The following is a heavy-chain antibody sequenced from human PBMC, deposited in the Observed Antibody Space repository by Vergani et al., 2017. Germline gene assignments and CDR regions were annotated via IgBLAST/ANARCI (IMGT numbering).Heavy chain of an antibody. Sequence: EVELVQSGPEMRKPGESLKISCKGSEYSFGNYWIGGVRQMPGKGLEWMGIIYRADSDTRYSPSFQGQVTISADKSMSTAFLQWDSLKASDTALYYCARHTTYTDSWGQGTLVTVSS. J-gene: IGHJ4*02. D-gene: IGHD1-1*01. CDR1: EYSFGNYW. V-gene: IGHV5-51*01. CDR3: ARHTTYTDS. CDR2: IYRADSDT.